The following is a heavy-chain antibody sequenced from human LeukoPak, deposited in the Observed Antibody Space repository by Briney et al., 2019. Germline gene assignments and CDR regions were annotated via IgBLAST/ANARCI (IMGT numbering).Heavy chain of an antibody. D-gene: IGHD3-22*01. Sequence: ASVKVSCKASGYTFTGYYMHWVRQAPGQGLEWMGWINPNSGGTNYAQKFQGRVTMTRDTSISTAYMELSRLRSDDTAVYYCARSLPPNYYDSSGPPPADYYYYYYMDVWAKGPRSPSP. CDR1: GYTFTGYY. J-gene: IGHJ6*03. CDR2: INPNSGGT. CDR3: ARSLPPNYYDSSGPPPADYYYYYYMDV. V-gene: IGHV1-2*02.